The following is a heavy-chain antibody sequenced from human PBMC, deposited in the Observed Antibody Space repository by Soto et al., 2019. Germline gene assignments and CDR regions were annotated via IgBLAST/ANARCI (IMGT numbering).Heavy chain of an antibody. D-gene: IGHD3-3*01. V-gene: IGHV1-8*01. CDR2: MNPNSGNT. CDR3: AILYYDFWSGYSLIGYYYYMDV. J-gene: IGHJ6*03. CDR1: GCTFTSYD. Sequence: GASVKVSCKASGCTFTSYDINWVRQATGQGLEWMGWMNPNSGNTGYAQKFQGRVTMTRNTSISTAYMELSSLRSEDTAVYYCAILYYDFWSGYSLIGYYYYMDVWGKGTTVTVS.